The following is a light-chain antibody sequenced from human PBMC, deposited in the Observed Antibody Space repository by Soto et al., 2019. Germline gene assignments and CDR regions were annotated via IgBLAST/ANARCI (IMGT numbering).Light chain of an antibody. CDR1: GSNIVTNA. Sequence: QSVLTQPPSTSGTPGRRFTISCSVGGSNIVTNAVNWYQQLPGTAPKLLIYNSNQRPSGVPDRFSGSKSGTSASLAISGLQSDDEADYYCAAWDDSLNGYVFGTGTKVTVL. J-gene: IGLJ1*01. V-gene: IGLV1-44*01. CDR3: AAWDDSLNGYV. CDR2: NSN.